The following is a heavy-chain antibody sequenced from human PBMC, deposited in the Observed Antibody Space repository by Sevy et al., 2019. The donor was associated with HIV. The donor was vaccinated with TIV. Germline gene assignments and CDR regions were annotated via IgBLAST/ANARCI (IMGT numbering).Heavy chain of an antibody. V-gene: IGHV3-74*03. J-gene: IGHJ4*02. CDR2: INSDTTSI. CDR3: ARGAPRDGYFEQ. Sequence: GGSLRLSCAASGFTFSSYWMHWVRQAPGKELVWVARINSDTTSIAYAESVKGRLIISRDNAKNTLFLQMSSLRAEDTAVYYCARGAPRDGYFEQWGRGTLVTVSS. CDR1: GFTFSSYW.